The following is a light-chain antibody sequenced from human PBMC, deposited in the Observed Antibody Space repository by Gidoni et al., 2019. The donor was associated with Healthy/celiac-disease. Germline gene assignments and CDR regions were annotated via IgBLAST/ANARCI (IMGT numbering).Light chain of an antibody. V-gene: IGLV1-40*01. Sequence: QSVLTQPPSVSGAPGQRVTISCTGSSSNIGAGYDVHWYQQFPGTAPKLLIYVNSNRPSGVPDRFSGSKSGTSASLAITGLQAEDEADYYCQSYDSSLSGSGVFGTGTKVTVL. CDR2: VNS. CDR1: SSNIGAGYD. CDR3: QSYDSSLSGSGV. J-gene: IGLJ1*01.